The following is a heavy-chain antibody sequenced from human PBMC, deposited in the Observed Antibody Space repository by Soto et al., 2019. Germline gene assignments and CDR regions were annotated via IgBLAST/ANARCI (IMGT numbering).Heavy chain of an antibody. CDR2: ISGSGGST. V-gene: IGHV3-23*01. CDR3: AKDLGLAFDY. D-gene: IGHD3-9*01. CDR1: GFTFSSYA. J-gene: IGHJ4*02. Sequence: RGSLRLSCAASGFTFSSYAMSWVRQAPGKGLEWVSAISGSGGSTYYADSVKGRFTIYRDNSKNTLYLQMNSLRAEDTAVYYCAKDLGLAFDYWGQGTLVTVSS.